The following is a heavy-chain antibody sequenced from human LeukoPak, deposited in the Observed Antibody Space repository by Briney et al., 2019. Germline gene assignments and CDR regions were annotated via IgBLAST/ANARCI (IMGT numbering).Heavy chain of an antibody. Sequence: GGSLRLSCAASGFTFSSYSMNWVRPAPGKGLEWVSSISSRSSYIYYADSAKGRFTISRDNAKNSLYLQMNSLRAEDTAVYYCAELGITMIGGVWGKGTTVTISS. V-gene: IGHV3-21*01. CDR2: ISSRSSYI. J-gene: IGHJ6*04. CDR3: AELGITMIGGV. D-gene: IGHD3-10*02. CDR1: GFTFSSYS.